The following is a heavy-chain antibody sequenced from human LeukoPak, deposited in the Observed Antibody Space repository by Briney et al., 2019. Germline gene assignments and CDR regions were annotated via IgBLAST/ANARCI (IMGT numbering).Heavy chain of an antibody. CDR3: ARGGGPIVGATYRRAFDI. V-gene: IGHV3-23*01. CDR1: GFIFNDYG. D-gene: IGHD1-26*01. CDR2: ISGSGDNT. J-gene: IGHJ3*02. Sequence: PGGSLRLSCAASGFIFNDYGMSWARQAPGKELDWVSTISGSGDNTHYADSVKGRFAISRDNSKNSLYLQMNSLRAEDTAVYYCARGGGPIVGATYRRAFDIWGQGTMVTVSS.